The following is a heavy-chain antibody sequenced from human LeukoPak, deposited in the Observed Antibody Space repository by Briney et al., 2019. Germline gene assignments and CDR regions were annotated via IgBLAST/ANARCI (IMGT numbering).Heavy chain of an antibody. CDR2: IWSDERNK. CDR3: ARDYGGDAGLDY. J-gene: IGHJ4*02. V-gene: IGHV3-33*01. Sequence: GGSLRLSCAASGFTFSSYGMHWVRQAPGKGLEWVALIWSDERNKYYADSVKGQFTISRDNSKNTLYLQMNSLRAEDTAVYYCARDYGGDAGLDYWGQGTLVTVSS. D-gene: IGHD4-23*01. CDR1: GFTFSSYG.